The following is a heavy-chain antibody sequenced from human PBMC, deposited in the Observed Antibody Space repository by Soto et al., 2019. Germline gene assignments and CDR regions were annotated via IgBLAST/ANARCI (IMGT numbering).Heavy chain of an antibody. V-gene: IGHV4-30-4*01. Sequence: SETLSLTCTVSGGSISSGDYYWSWIRQPPGKGLEWIGYIYYSGSTYYNPSLKSRVTISVDTSKNQFSLKLSSVTAADTAVYYCARDVLVRGYSYGLIDYWGQGTLVTVSS. J-gene: IGHJ4*02. CDR3: ARDVLVRGYSYGLIDY. CDR1: GGSISSGDYY. CDR2: IYYSGST. D-gene: IGHD5-18*01.